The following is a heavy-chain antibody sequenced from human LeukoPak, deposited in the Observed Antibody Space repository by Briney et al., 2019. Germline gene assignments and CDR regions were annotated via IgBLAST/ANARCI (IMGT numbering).Heavy chain of an antibody. CDR3: ARGVVRDYASDY. Sequence: SETLSLTCTVSGGSINNYYWSWIRQPPGKGLEWIGYIYYSGSTNYSPSLESRVTISVDTSKNQFSLKLSSVTAADTAVYYCARGVVRDYASDYWGQGTLVTVSS. CDR1: GGSINNYY. J-gene: IGHJ4*02. D-gene: IGHD3-10*01. V-gene: IGHV4-59*01. CDR2: IYYSGST.